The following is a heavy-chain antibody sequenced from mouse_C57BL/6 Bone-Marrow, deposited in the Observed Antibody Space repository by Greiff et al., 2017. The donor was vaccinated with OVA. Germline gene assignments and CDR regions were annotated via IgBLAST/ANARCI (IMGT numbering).Heavy chain of an antibody. CDR1: GYAFSSYW. Sequence: VQLQQSGAELVKPGASVKISCKASGYAFSSYWMNWVKQRPGKGLEWIGQIYPGDGDTNYNGKFKGKATLTADKSSSTAYMQLSSLTSEDSAVYYCARGYYGRGYYYFDYWGQGTTLTVSS. D-gene: IGHD1-1*01. V-gene: IGHV1-80*01. J-gene: IGHJ2*01. CDR2: IYPGDGDT. CDR3: ARGYYGRGYYYFDY.